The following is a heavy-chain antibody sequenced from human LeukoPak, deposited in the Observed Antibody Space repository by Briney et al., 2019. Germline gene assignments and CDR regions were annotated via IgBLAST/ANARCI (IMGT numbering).Heavy chain of an antibody. V-gene: IGHV4-61*02. CDR3: ARDLGFTYYDFWSGYFMGDALDI. CDR1: GGSISSGSYY. D-gene: IGHD3-3*01. Sequence: SQTLSLTCTVSGGSISSGSYYWRWIRQPAGKGLEWIGRIYTSGSTNYNPSLKSRVTISVDTSKNQFSLKLSSVTAADTAVYYCARDLGFTYYDFWSGYFMGDALDIWGQGTMVTVSS. CDR2: IYTSGST. J-gene: IGHJ3*02.